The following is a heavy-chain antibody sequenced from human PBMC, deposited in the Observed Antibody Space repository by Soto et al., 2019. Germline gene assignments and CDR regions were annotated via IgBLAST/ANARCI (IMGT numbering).Heavy chain of an antibody. J-gene: IGHJ3*02. CDR3: ARIAGTLYPAAFDI. CDR1: GYTFTSYG. D-gene: IGHD6-13*01. Sequence: ASVKVSCKASGYTFTSYGISWVRQAPGQGLEWMGWISAYNGNTNYAQKPQGRVTMTTDTSTSTAYMELRSLRSDDTAVYYCARIAGTLYPAAFDIWGQGKMVTVSS. V-gene: IGHV1-18*01. CDR2: ISAYNGNT.